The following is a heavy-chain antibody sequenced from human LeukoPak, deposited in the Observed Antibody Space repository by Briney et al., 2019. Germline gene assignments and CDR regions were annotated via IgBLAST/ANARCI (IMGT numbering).Heavy chain of an antibody. CDR2: INPSGGSA. D-gene: IGHD3-10*01. J-gene: IGHJ5*02. CDR1: GYTFTSYY. CDR3: ARGERGDSRLNWFGP. V-gene: IGHV1-46*01. Sequence: ASVKVSCKASGYTFTSYYMHWVRQAPGQGLEWMGLINPSGGSAIYAQTFQGRVTMTMDTSTSTVYMELSSLRSEDTAVYYCARGERGDSRLNWFGPWGQGTLVSVSS.